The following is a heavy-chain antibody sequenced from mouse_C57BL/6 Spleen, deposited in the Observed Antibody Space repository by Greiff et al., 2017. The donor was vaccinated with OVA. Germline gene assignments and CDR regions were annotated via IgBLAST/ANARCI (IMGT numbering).Heavy chain of an antibody. CDR1: GFTFSSYA. CDR3: ARLLGIYFDY. J-gene: IGHJ2*01. D-gene: IGHD4-1*01. CDR2: ISDGGSYT. V-gene: IGHV5-4*01. Sequence: EVQRVESGGGLVKPGGSLKLSCAASGFTFSSYAMSWVRQTPEKRLEWVATISDGGSYTYYPDNVKGRFTISRDNAKNNLYLQMSHLKSEDTAMYYCARLLGIYFDYWGQGTTLTVSS.